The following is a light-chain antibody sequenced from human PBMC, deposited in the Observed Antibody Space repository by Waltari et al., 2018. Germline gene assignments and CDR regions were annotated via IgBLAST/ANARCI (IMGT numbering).Light chain of an antibody. CDR3: LQLNSYPRT. V-gene: IGKV1-9*01. J-gene: IGKJ1*01. CDR2: RAS. Sequence: DIHLTQSPSFLSASVGDRVTITCRASQDISSNLAWYQQKPGKAPKLLIYRASTLQSGVPSRFSGSESGTEFTLTISSLQSEYFATYSCLQLNSYPRTFDQGTKVEVK. CDR1: QDISSN.